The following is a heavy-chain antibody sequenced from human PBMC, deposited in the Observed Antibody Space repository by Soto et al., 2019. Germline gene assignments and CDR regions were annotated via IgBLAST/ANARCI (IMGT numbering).Heavy chain of an antibody. J-gene: IGHJ4*02. V-gene: IGHV3-23*01. Sequence: EVQLLESGGGLVQPGGSLRLSCAASGFTFSSYPMSWVRQAPGKGLEWVSAISGSGGSTYYADSVKGRFTISRDNSKNTLYLQMNSLRAEDTAVYYCAKDSQVGIAVAGTESDYWGQGTLVTVSS. CDR1: GFTFSSYP. CDR2: ISGSGGST. CDR3: AKDSQVGIAVAGTESDY. D-gene: IGHD6-19*01.